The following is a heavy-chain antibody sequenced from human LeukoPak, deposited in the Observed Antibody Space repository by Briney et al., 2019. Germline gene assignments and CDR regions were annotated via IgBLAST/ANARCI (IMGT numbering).Heavy chain of an antibody. CDR1: GYTFTGYY. V-gene: IGHV1-2*02. Sequence: ASVKVSCKASGYTFTGYYMHWVRQAPGQGLEWMGWINPNSGGTNYAQKFQGRVTMTRDTSISTAYMELSRLRSDDTAVYYCARSRTTIAARPSIGYWGQGTLVTVSS. D-gene: IGHD6-6*01. CDR3: ARSRTTIAARPSIGY. CDR2: INPNSGGT. J-gene: IGHJ4*02.